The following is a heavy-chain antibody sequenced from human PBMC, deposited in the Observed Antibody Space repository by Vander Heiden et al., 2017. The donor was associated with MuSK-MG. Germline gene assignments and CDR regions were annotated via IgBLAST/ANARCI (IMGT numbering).Heavy chain of an antibody. D-gene: IGHD3-16*01. CDR2: ISSSGAI. CDR3: ARDQPRGGEYYYAMDV. CDR1: GGSVISYSYD. Sequence: QLQGQESGPGLVRPSETLSLTCTVSGGSVISYSYDWGWIRQPPGKGLEWIGSISSSGAISSNPSRKRRITISAETSNNQGSPELTSANAAATDVYYCARDQPRGGEYYYAMDVWGQGTTVTVSS. J-gene: IGHJ6*02. V-gene: IGHV4-39*07.